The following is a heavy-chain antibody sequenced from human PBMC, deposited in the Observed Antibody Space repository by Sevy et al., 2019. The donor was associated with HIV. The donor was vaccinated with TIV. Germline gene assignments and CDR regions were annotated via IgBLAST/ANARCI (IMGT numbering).Heavy chain of an antibody. CDR3: ARHHASYGVTGYYYYSGLDV. D-gene: IGHD4-17*01. V-gene: IGHV5-51*01. Sequence: GESLKISCKGSGYSFRTYWIGWVRQMPGKGLEWMGIIYPDDSDTRYSPSFQGQVTISADKSINTAYLQWNSLRASDSAMYYCARHHASYGVTGYYYYSGLDVWGQWTTVTVSS. CDR2: IYPDDSDT. CDR1: GYSFRTYW. J-gene: IGHJ6*02.